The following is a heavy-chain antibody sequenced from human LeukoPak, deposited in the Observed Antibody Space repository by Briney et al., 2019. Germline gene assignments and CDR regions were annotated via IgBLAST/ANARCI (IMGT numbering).Heavy chain of an antibody. V-gene: IGHV3-74*01. CDR2: INSDGSIT. D-gene: IGHD6-19*01. CDR3: AKPYSSGWYYFDY. CDR1: GFTFSIYW. J-gene: IGHJ4*02. Sequence: GGSLRPSCAASGFTFSIYWMYWVRQAPGKGLVWVSRINSDGSITSYADSVKGQFTISRDNAKNTLYLQMNSLRAEDTAVYYCAKPYSSGWYYFDYWGQGTLVTVSS.